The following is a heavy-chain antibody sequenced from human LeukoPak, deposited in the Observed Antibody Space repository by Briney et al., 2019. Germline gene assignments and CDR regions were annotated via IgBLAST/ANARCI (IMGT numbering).Heavy chain of an antibody. Sequence: ASVKVSCKASGYTFTDYYMHWVRQAPGQGLEWLGWINTNTEKSTYAQGFTRRFAFSLDTSVNTAYLQISSLKPEDTGVYYCARVPMIRGLVTRRSSWYFDLWGRGTLVTV. CDR3: ARVPMIRGLVTRRSSWYFDL. V-gene: IGHV7-4-1*02. J-gene: IGHJ2*01. CDR2: INTNTEKS. CDR1: GYTFTDYY. D-gene: IGHD3-10*01.